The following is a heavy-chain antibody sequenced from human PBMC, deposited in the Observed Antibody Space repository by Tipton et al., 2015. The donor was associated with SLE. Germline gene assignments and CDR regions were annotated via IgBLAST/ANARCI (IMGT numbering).Heavy chain of an antibody. D-gene: IGHD4-17*01. CDR2: IYGGHSA. V-gene: IGHV3-66*02. CDR1: GFTFSSYA. Sequence: GSLRLSCAASGFTFSSYAMSWVRQAPGKGLEGVSIIYGGHSAYYADSVKGRFDISRDNSKNTLYLQMDSLRPEDTAVYYCARGGPHDNGVHDLTYFDYWGQGTLVTVSS. CDR3: ARGGPHDNGVHDLTYFDY. J-gene: IGHJ4*02.